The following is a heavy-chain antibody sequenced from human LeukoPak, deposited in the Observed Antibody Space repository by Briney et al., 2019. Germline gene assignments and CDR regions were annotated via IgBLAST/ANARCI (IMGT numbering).Heavy chain of an antibody. J-gene: IGHJ4*02. CDR3: AKDDSSGYYFSYFDY. CDR2: IWYDGSNK. CDR1: GFTFSSYG. V-gene: IGHV3-30*02. Sequence: GGSLRLSCAASGFTFSSYGMHWVRQAPGKGLEWVAVIWYDGSNKYYADSVKGRFTISRDNSKNTLYLQMNSLRAEDTAVYYCAKDDSSGYYFSYFDYWGQGTLVTVSS. D-gene: IGHD3-22*01.